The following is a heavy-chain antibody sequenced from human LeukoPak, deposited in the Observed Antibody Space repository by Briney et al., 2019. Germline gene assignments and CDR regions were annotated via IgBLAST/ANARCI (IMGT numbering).Heavy chain of an antibody. CDR3: AREQRGSGWHDIDY. D-gene: IGHD6-19*01. CDR1: GFTFSDYY. CDR2: ISSSSSYT. V-gene: IGHV3-11*06. Sequence: GGSLRLSCAASGFTFSDYYMSWIRQVPGKGLEWVSYISSSSSYTNYADSVEGRFTISRDNAKNSLYLQVNSLRAEDTAVYYCAREQRGSGWHDIDYWGQGTLVTVSS. J-gene: IGHJ4*02.